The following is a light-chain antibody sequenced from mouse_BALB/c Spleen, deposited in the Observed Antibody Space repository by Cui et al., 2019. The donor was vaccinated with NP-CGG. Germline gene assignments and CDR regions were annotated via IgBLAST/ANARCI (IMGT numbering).Light chain of an antibody. J-gene: IGLJ1*01. Sequence: QAVVTQESALTTSPGDTVTINCLPNTRAGTSSNHANWVQEKPDHLFTGLIGGTNNRPPGVPARFSGSLIGDKAALPITGAQTEDEAIYFCALWYSNHWVFGGGTKLTVL. V-gene: IGLV1*01. CDR1: TRAGTSSNH. CDR2: GTN. CDR3: ALWYSNHWV.